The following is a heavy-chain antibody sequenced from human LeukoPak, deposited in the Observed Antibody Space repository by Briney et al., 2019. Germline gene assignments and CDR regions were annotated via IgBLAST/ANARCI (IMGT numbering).Heavy chain of an antibody. Sequence: SETLSLTCTVSGASISSYYWTWIRQPAGKGPEWIGRIHTSGSTNYNPSLKSRVNMSVDTSKNQFSLKLNSVTAADTAVYYCARVADPRYNWFDPWGQGTLVTVSS. CDR2: IHTSGST. D-gene: IGHD6-19*01. J-gene: IGHJ5*02. V-gene: IGHV4-4*07. CDR3: ARVADPRYNWFDP. CDR1: GASISSYY.